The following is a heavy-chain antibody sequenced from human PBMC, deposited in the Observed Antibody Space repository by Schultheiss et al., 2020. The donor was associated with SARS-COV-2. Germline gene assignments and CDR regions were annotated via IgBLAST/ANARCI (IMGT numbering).Heavy chain of an antibody. CDR3: ARFFGVVITPYGMDV. J-gene: IGHJ6*02. V-gene: IGHV3-7*01. CDR2: IKQDGSEK. Sequence: GGSLRLSCAASGFTFSSYWMSWVRQAPGKGLELVANIKQDGSEKYYVDSVKGRFTISRDNAKNSLYLQMNSLRAEDTAVYYCARFFGVVITPYGMDVWGQGTTVTVSS. CDR1: GFTFSSYW. D-gene: IGHD3-3*01.